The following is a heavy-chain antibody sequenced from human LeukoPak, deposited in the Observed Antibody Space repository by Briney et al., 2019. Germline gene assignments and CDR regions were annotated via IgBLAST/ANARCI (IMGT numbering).Heavy chain of an antibody. CDR2: ICANDGNT. CDR3: AKKAQYNGNYPLDY. D-gene: IGHD1-26*01. J-gene: IGHJ4*02. Sequence: GGSLRLSCAASGLTFRNYAMSWVRQAPGKGLEWVSVICANDGNTYYADAVKGRFTISRDNSKDTLYLQMDSLRAEDTAVYFCAKKAQYNGNYPLDYWGQGTLVTVSS. CDR1: GLTFRNYA. V-gene: IGHV3-23*01.